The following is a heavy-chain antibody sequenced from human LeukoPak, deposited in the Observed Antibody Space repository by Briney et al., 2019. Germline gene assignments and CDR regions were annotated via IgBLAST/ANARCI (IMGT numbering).Heavy chain of an antibody. V-gene: IGHV5-51*01. CDR3: ARRSDYEKEPDY. CDR2: IYPGDSDT. Sequence: GESLQISCKSSGYRFISYWIGWVRQMPGKGLEWMGIIYPGDSDTRYSPSLQGQVTISADKSISTAYLQWSGLKASDTAMYYCARRSDYEKEPDYWGQGTLVTVSS. D-gene: IGHD5-12*01. J-gene: IGHJ4*02. CDR1: GYRFISYW.